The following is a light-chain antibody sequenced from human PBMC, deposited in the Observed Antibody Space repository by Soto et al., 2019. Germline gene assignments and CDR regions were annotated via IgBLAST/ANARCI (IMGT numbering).Light chain of an antibody. Sequence: EVVLTQSPGTLSLSPGERATLSCRASQTVTTDYLSWYQQKPGQAPRLLIFGTSTRATGIPDRFSGRRSGTDFSLTISRLEPEDFAVYYCQHYGTSPTFGQGPKVDIK. V-gene: IGKV3-20*01. CDR2: GTS. J-gene: IGKJ1*01. CDR1: QTVTTDY. CDR3: QHYGTSPT.